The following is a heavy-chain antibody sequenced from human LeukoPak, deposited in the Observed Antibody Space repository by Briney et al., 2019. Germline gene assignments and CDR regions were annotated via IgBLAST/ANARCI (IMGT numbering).Heavy chain of an antibody. CDR1: GFTFGSYW. CDR2: IKQDGSEK. CDR3: ASLAVAAILSI. V-gene: IGHV3-7*01. D-gene: IGHD6-19*01. J-gene: IGHJ3*02. Sequence: PGGSLRLSCAASGFTFGSYWMSWVRQAPGKGLEWVANIKQDGSEKYYVDSVKGRFTISRDNAKNSLYLQMNSLRAEDTAVYYCASLAVAAILSIWGQGTMVTVSS.